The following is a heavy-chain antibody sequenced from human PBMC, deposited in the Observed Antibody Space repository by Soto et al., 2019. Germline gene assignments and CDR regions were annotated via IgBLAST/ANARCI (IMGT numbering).Heavy chain of an antibody. CDR3: AREGRYQRLYWNWIDS. Sequence: PSETLSLTCTVSGGAMSGYYWTWIRQSAGKGLEWIGRIYASGSTNSNPSLRSRVTMSLDTSKSQFSLKMNSVTAADTAVYYCAREGRYQRLYWNWIDSWGQGTRVTVSS. CDR1: GGAMSGYY. J-gene: IGHJ5*01. D-gene: IGHD2-2*01. CDR2: IYASGST. V-gene: IGHV4-4*07.